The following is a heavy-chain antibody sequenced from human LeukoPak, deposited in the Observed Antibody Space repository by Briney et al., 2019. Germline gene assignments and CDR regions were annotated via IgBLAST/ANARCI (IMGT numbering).Heavy chain of an antibody. CDR2: IKKDGSER. D-gene: IGHD1-26*01. V-gene: IGHV3-7*01. Sequence: GGSLRIFCSAAGFTFNSNWMIWVRQAPGKGLEEVADIKKDGSERCYVDYVQGRFTVSRDHPNNSLYMQINSLRTEDAAVYYCARGSLDKSAITFVGAFFSWMDVWGQGTTVTVS. J-gene: IGHJ6*02. CDR1: GFTFNSNW. CDR3: ARGSLDKSAITFVGAFFSWMDV.